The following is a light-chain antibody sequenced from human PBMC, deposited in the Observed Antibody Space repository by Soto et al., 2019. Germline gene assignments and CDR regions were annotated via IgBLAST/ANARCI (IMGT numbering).Light chain of an antibody. CDR2: ESN. CDR3: GTWDTSLSAYV. Sequence: QSVLTQPPSLSAAPGQQVTVSCSGSSSNIGSNYVSWFQQLPGTAPKLLIYESNQRPSGIPDRFSGSRSGTSATLGITGLQTGDEADYYCGTWDTSLSAYVFGTGTKVTVL. CDR1: SSNIGSNY. V-gene: IGLV1-51*02. J-gene: IGLJ1*01.